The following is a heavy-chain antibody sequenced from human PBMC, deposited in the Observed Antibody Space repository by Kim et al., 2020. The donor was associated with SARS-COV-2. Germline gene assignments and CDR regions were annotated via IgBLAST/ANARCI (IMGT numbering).Heavy chain of an antibody. D-gene: IGHD2-21*02. V-gene: IGHV1-46*01. CDR3: ARDREGDWTFDY. CDR1: GYTFTSNH. Sequence: ASVKVSCKASGYTFTSNHMHWVRQAPGQRLEWMGMITPSDGNTNYAQKFQGSVTMTRDTSTSTVYMELSSLRSEDTAVYYCARDREGDWTFDYWGQGTLITVSS. J-gene: IGHJ4*02. CDR2: ITPSDGNT.